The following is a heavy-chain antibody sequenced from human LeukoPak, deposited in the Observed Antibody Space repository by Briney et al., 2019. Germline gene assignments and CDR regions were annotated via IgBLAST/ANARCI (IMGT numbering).Heavy chain of an antibody. CDR3: ARDPPKKGSSGRGNSDY. CDR1: GFTVSGDY. CDR2: ISWNSGSI. J-gene: IGHJ4*02. D-gene: IGHD6-6*01. Sequence: GGSLRLSCAASGFTVSGDYMSWVRQAPGKGLEWVSGISWNSGSIGYADSVKGRFTISRDNAKNSLYLQMNSLRAEDTAVYYCARDPPKKGSSGRGNSDYWGQGTLVTVSS. V-gene: IGHV3-9*01.